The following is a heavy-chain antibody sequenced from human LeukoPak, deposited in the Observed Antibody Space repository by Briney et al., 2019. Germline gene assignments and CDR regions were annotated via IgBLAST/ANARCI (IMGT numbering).Heavy chain of an antibody. Sequence: ASVKVSCKASGYTFTGYYMHWVRQAPGQGHEWMGRINPNSGGTNYAQKFQGRVTMTRDTSISTAYMELSRLRSDDTAVYYCASLGYSSGYSVDYWGQGTLVTVSS. V-gene: IGHV1-2*06. CDR3: ASLGYSSGYSVDY. CDR2: INPNSGGT. J-gene: IGHJ4*02. CDR1: GYTFTGYY. D-gene: IGHD3-22*01.